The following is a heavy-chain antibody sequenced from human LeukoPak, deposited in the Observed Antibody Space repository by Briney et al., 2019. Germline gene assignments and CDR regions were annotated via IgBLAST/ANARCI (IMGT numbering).Heavy chain of an antibody. Sequence: SETLSLTCTVSGGSISSSSYYWGWIRQPPGKGLEWIGSIYYSGSTYYNPSLKSRVTISVDTSKNQFSLKLSSVTAADTAVYYCARERYYGSGSLGYWGQGTLVAVSS. CDR2: IYYSGST. CDR1: GGSISSSSYY. J-gene: IGHJ4*02. D-gene: IGHD3-10*01. CDR3: ARERYYGSGSLGY. V-gene: IGHV4-39*07.